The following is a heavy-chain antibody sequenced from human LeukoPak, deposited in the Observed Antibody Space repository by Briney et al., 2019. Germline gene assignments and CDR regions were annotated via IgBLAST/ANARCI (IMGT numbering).Heavy chain of an antibody. CDR3: ARRCSSTSCDKAGDY. CDR1: GGSISSSSYY. Sequence: SETLSLTCTASGGSISSSSYYWGWIRQPPGKGLEWIGSIYYSGSTYYNPSLKSRVTISVDTSKNQFSLKLSSVTAADRAVYYSARRCSSTSCDKAGDYWGQGTLVTVSS. V-gene: IGHV4-39*01. J-gene: IGHJ4*02. CDR2: IYYSGST. D-gene: IGHD2-2*02.